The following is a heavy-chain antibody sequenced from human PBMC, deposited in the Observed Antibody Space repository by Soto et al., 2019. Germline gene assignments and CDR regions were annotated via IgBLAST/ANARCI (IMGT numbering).Heavy chain of an antibody. CDR3: ARGISSSWYPSDY. V-gene: IGHV3-11*06. D-gene: IGHD6-13*01. CDR2: ISSSSSYT. CDR1: GFTFSDYY. Sequence: GGSLRLSCAASGFTFSDYYMSWIRQAPGKGLEWVSYISSSSSYTNYADSVKGRFTISRDNAKNSLYLQMNSLRAEDTAVYYCARGISSSWYPSDYWGQGTLVTVSS. J-gene: IGHJ4*02.